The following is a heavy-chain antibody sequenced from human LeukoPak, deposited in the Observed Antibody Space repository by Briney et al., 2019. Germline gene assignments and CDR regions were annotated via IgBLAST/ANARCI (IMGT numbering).Heavy chain of an antibody. CDR2: ISSSGSTI. V-gene: IGHV3-11*01. J-gene: IGHJ4*02. Sequence: GGSLRLSCAASGFTFSDYYMSWIRQAPGKGLEWVSYISSSGSTIYYADSVKGRFTISRDNSKNTLYLQMNSLRAEDTAVYYCAKDVDYYDSIGFDYWGQGTLVTVSS. D-gene: IGHD3-22*01. CDR1: GFTFSDYY. CDR3: AKDVDYYDSIGFDY.